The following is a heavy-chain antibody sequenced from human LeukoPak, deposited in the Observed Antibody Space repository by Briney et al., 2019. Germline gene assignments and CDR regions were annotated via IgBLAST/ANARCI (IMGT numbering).Heavy chain of an antibody. Sequence: SVKVSCKASGGTLSSYAISWVRQAPGQGLEWMGRIIPIFGTANYAQKFQGRVTITTDESTSTAYMELSSLRSEDTAVYYCARERLSRVAMVSFDYWGQGTLVTVSS. CDR2: IIPIFGTA. D-gene: IGHD5-18*01. CDR1: GGTLSSYA. J-gene: IGHJ4*02. CDR3: ARERLSRVAMVSFDY. V-gene: IGHV1-69*05.